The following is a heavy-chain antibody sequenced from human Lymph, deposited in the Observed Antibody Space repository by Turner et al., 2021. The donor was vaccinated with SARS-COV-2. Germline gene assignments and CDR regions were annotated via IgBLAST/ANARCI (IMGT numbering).Heavy chain of an antibody. CDR2: IYYSGST. Sequence: QVQLPESGPGLVKPSPTLSLTCTFSVGSISRGDYYWSWIRLPPGKGLEWIGYIYYSGSTYYNPSLKSRVTISVETSKNQFTLKLSAVTAADTAVYYCARVVVLRRAYFDYWGQGTLVTVSS. CDR1: VGSISRGDYY. CDR3: ARVVVLRRAYFDY. J-gene: IGHJ4*02. D-gene: IGHD2-8*01. V-gene: IGHV4-30-4*01.